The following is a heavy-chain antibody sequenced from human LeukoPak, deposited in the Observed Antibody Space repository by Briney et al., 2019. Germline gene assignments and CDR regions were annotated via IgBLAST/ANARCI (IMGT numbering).Heavy chain of an antibody. Sequence: GGSLRLSCAASGFTFSSYWMSWVRQAPGKGLEWVANIKQDGSEKYYVDSVKGRFTISRDNAKNSLYVQMNSLRAEDTAVYYCARDPASRHYYGMDVWGQGTTVTVSS. CDR2: IKQDGSEK. D-gene: IGHD2-2*01. V-gene: IGHV3-7*03. CDR3: ARDPASRHYYGMDV. J-gene: IGHJ6*02. CDR1: GFTFSSYW.